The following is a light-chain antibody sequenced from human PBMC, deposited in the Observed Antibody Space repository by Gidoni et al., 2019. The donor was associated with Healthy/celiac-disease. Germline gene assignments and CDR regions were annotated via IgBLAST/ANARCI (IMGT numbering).Light chain of an antibody. Sequence: ELVLPHPPATLSVSPGERATLSCRASQSVSSDLAWYLEIPGQAPRLLIYGASTRATGIPTRFSGSESGTEFTLTISGLQSEDFAVYYCQQDNNWPPWTCGQETKVEF. V-gene: IGKV3-15*01. CDR3: QQDNNWPPWT. CDR1: QSVSSD. CDR2: GAS. J-gene: IGKJ1*01.